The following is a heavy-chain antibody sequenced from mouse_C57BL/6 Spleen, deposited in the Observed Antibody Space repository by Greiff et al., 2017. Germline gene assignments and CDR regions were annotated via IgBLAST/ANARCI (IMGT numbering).Heavy chain of an antibody. CDR1: GFTFSSYG. V-gene: IGHV5-6*01. D-gene: IGHD2-2*01. CDR2: ISSGGSYT. J-gene: IGHJ2*01. CDR3: ARLGSTMVTTGYYFDY. Sequence: DVQLVESGGDLVKPGGSLKLSCAASGFTFSSYGMSWVRQTPDKRLEWVATISSGGSYTYYPDSVKGRFTISRDNAKNTLYLQMSSLKSEDTAMYYCARLGSTMVTTGYYFDYWGQGTTLTVSS.